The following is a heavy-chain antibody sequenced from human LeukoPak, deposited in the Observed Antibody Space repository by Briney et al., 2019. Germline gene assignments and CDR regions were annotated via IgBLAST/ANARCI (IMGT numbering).Heavy chain of an antibody. D-gene: IGHD3-3*01. Sequence: GGSLRLSCAASGFTFSSYAMHWVRQAPGKGLAWVSTISGGKIYYADSVKGRFTISRDNSKNTLYLQMNSLRAEDTAVYYCARDREGLLLDYYFDYWGQGTLVTVSS. CDR1: GFTFSSYA. J-gene: IGHJ4*02. V-gene: IGHV3-23*01. CDR2: ISGGKI. CDR3: ARDREGLLLDYYFDY.